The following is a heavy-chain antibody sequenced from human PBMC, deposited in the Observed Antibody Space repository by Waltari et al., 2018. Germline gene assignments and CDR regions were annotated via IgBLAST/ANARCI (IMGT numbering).Heavy chain of an antibody. Sequence: EVQLVESGGGLVQPGGSLRLSCAASGFTFSSYWMSWFRQAPGKGLEWVANIKQDGSEKYYVDSVKGRFTISRDNAKNSLYLQMNSLRAEDTAVYYCARSRNERRGAYYYYYMDVWGKGTTVTVSS. D-gene: IGHD1-1*01. CDR1: GFTFSSYW. CDR2: IKQDGSEK. J-gene: IGHJ6*03. V-gene: IGHV3-7*01. CDR3: ARSRNERRGAYYYYYMDV.